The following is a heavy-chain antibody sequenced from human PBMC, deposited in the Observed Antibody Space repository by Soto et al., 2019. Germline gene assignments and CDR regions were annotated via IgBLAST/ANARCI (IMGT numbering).Heavy chain of an antibody. CDR2: IITIIGTT. CDR1: GGSFSSYG. J-gene: IGHJ6*02. D-gene: IGHD3-10*01. Sequence: QVQLVQSGAEVKKPGSSVKVSCKVSGGSFSSYGITWVRQAPGQGLEWMGGIITIIGTTKYAQKFQGRVTITADESTTTAYMEVSSLISEDTAVYYCARELKEPGSYYYYGLDVWGQGTTVTVSS. CDR3: ARELKEPGSYYYYGLDV. V-gene: IGHV1-69*01.